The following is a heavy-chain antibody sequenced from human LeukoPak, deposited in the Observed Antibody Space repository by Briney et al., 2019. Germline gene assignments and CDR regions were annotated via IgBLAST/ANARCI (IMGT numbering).Heavy chain of an antibody. Sequence: GGSLRLSCAASGFTFSGYGMSWVRQAPGKGLEWVSAISGSGGSTYYADSVKGRFTISRDNSKNTLYLQMNSLRAEDTAVYYCARFRGSYYYFDYWGQGTLVTVSS. CDR2: ISGSGGST. J-gene: IGHJ4*02. D-gene: IGHD1-26*01. V-gene: IGHV3-23*01. CDR3: ARFRGSYYYFDY. CDR1: GFTFSGYG.